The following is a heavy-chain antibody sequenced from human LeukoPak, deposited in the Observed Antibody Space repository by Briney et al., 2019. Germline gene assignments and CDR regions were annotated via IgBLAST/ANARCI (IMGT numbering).Heavy chain of an antibody. J-gene: IGHJ4*02. CDR1: GGSFSGYY. CDR2: INHSGRT. V-gene: IGHV4-34*01. Sequence: LETLSLTCAVYGGSFSGYYWSWIRQPPGKGLEWSGEINHSGRTNYNPSLKSRVTISVDTSKNQFSLKLSSVTAADTAVYYCARERLGYYYDSSGYYAFDYWGQGTLVTVSS. CDR3: ARERLGYYYDSSGYYAFDY. D-gene: IGHD3-22*01.